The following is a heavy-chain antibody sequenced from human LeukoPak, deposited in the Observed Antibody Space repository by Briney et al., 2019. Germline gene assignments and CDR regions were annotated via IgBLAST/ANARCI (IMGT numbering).Heavy chain of an antibody. CDR2: IYYSGST. V-gene: IGHV4-39*07. Sequence: TSETLSLICTVSGGSISSSSYYWGWIRQPPGKGLEWIGSIYYSGSTYYNPSLKSRVTISVDTSKNQFSLKLSSVTAADTAVYYCANADRFCSSGSCPVPDAFDFWGQGTMVTVSS. D-gene: IGHD2-15*01. CDR3: ANADRFCSSGSCPVPDAFDF. CDR1: GGSISSSSYY. J-gene: IGHJ3*01.